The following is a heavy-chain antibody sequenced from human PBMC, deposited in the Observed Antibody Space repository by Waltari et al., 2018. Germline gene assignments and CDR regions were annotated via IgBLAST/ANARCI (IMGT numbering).Heavy chain of an antibody. CDR3: ARHLYSIDYLELAK. CDR2: IRDSGVIT. Sequence: DEHLLESGGGLAQPGGSLRLSCAASGFNFISYAMSWVRQAPGKGLEWGSGIRDSGVITKYADSVKGRFTVSRDNSKNTVFLHLNSLRAEDTAFYYCARHLYSIDYLELAKWGQGTLVTVSS. J-gene: IGHJ4*02. D-gene: IGHD3-22*01. CDR1: GFNFISYA. V-gene: IGHV3-23*01.